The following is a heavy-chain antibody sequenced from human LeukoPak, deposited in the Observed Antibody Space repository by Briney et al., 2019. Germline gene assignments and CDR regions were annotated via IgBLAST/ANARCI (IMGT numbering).Heavy chain of an antibody. J-gene: IGHJ3*02. Sequence: SETLSLTCTVSGGSISSYYWSWIRQPPGKGLEWIGYIYYSGTTNYNPTLKSRVTILVDTSKNQFSLKLSSVAAADTAVYYCARDRYIVVVMGEAFDIWGQGTMVTVSS. CDR3: ARDRYIVVVMGEAFDI. CDR1: GGSISSYY. CDR2: IYYSGTT. D-gene: IGHD3-22*01. V-gene: IGHV4-59*01.